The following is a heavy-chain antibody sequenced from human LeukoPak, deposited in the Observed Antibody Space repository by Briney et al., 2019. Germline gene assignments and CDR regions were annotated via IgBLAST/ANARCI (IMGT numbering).Heavy chain of an antibody. Sequence: SETLSLTCTVSGGTISSSSYYWGWIRQPPGKGLEWIGSIYYSGSTYYNPSLKSRVTISVDTSKNQFSLKLSSVTAADTAVYYCARQRGYNWNVPGYNWFDPWGQGTLVTVSS. CDR3: ARQRGYNWNVPGYNWFDP. CDR1: GGTISSSSYY. J-gene: IGHJ5*02. D-gene: IGHD1-1*01. V-gene: IGHV4-39*01. CDR2: IYYSGST.